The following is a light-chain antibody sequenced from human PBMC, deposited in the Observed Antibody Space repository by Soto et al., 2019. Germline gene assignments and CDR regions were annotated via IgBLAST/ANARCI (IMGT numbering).Light chain of an antibody. CDR1: QSISSY. Sequence: DIQMTQSPSSLSASIGDRVTITCRASQSISSYLNWYQQKPGKAPKLLIYAASSLQSGVPSRFSGSGSGTDFTLTISSLQPEDFATYYCQQTYSIPYTFGQGTKPEIK. CDR2: AAS. CDR3: QQTYSIPYT. V-gene: IGKV1-39*01. J-gene: IGKJ2*01.